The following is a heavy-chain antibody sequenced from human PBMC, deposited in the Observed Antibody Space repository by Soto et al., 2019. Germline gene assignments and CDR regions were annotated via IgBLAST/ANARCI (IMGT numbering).Heavy chain of an antibody. Sequence: GESLKISCKGSGYSFTSYWIGWVRQMPGKGLEWMGIIYPGDSDTRYSPSFQGQVTISADKSISTAYLQWSSLKASDTAMYYCARSVPDDYGDYNWFDPWGQGTLVTVSS. CDR2: IYPGDSDT. CDR3: ARSVPDDYGDYNWFDP. D-gene: IGHD4-17*01. J-gene: IGHJ5*02. V-gene: IGHV5-51*01. CDR1: GYSFTSYW.